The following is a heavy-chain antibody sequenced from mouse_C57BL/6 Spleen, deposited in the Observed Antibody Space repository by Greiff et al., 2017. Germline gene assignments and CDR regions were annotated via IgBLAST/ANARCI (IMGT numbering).Heavy chain of an antibody. J-gene: IGHJ3*01. CDR2: IYPGDGDT. Sequence: VQLQQSGPELVKPGASVKISCKASGYAFSSSWMNWVKQRPGKGLEWIGRIYPGDGDTNYNGKFKGKATLTADKSSSTAYMQLSSLSSEYSAVYFCARRGDLGYFAYWGQGTLVTVSA. CDR1: GYAFSSSW. D-gene: IGHD3-1*01. CDR3: ARRGDLGYFAY. V-gene: IGHV1-82*01.